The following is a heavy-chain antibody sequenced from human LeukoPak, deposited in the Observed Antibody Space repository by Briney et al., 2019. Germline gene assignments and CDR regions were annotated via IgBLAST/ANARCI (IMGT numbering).Heavy chain of an antibody. CDR2: INPNSGGT. D-gene: IGHD6-19*01. CDR3: AREGIAVAGHDAFDI. J-gene: IGHJ3*02. CDR1: GYTFTGYY. V-gene: IGHV1-2*02. Sequence: ASVKVSCKASGYTFTGYYVHWVRQAPGQGLEWMGWINPNSGGTNYAQKFQGRVTMTRDTSISTAYMELSRLRSDDTAVYYCAREGIAVAGHDAFDIWGQGTMVTVSS.